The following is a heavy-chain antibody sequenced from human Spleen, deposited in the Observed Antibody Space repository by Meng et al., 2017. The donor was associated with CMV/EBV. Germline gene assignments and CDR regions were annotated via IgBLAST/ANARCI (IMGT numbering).Heavy chain of an antibody. D-gene: IGHD2-2*01. CDR1: FTFSSDW. CDR3: AKDREGVVPAASGWFDP. J-gene: IGHJ5*02. CDR2: IKQDGSEK. V-gene: IGHV3-7*01. Sequence: FTFSSDWMSWVRQAPGKGLEWVANIKQDGSEKYYVDSVKGRFTISRDNSKNTLYLQMNSLRAEDTAVYYCAKDREGVVPAASGWFDPWGQGTLVTVSS.